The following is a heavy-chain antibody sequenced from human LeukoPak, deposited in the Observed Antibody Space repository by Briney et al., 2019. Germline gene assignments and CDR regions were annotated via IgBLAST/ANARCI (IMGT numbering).Heavy chain of an antibody. D-gene: IGHD3-3*01. Sequence: ASVKVSCKASAYTFTSYGISWVRQAPGQGLEWMGWISAYNGNTNYAQKLQGRVTMTTDTSTSTAYMELRSLRSDDPAVYYCARDLSSGGSFPGYDFWSGYQYNWFDPWGQGTLVTVSS. CDR3: ARDLSSGGSFPGYDFWSGYQYNWFDP. J-gene: IGHJ5*02. CDR1: AYTFTSYG. V-gene: IGHV1-18*01. CDR2: ISAYNGNT.